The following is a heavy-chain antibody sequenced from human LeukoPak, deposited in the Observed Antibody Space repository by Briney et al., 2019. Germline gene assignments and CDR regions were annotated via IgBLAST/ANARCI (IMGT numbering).Heavy chain of an antibody. CDR2: IYPGDADT. Sequence: GESLKISCKGSGYSFSSYWIGWVRQVPVKGLEWMGIIYPGDADTTYSPSFQGQATISVDTSITTAFLQWSSLKAADTAMYYCARPSGSYPPDAFDIWGQGTMVTVSS. J-gene: IGHJ3*02. V-gene: IGHV5-51*01. D-gene: IGHD1-26*01. CDR1: GYSFSSYW. CDR3: ARPSGSYPPDAFDI.